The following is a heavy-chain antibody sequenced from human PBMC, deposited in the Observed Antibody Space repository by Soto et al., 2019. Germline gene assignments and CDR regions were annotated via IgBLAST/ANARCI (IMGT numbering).Heavy chain of an antibody. V-gene: IGHV3-73*01. J-gene: IGHJ6*02. D-gene: IGHD2-2*01. CDR3: CTKVGSSTSHPSYLYGMAV. Sequence: PGVSLRLSCAASGFTFSDSAKHWVRQASGQGMKRVGRLRSKATSYATEYAESMKGRLTISRDDSNNTAYLHLNSLTSGEAAVYFCCTKVGSSTSHPSYLYGMAVWGHVNTVNVAS. CDR1: GFTFSDSA. CDR2: LRSKATSYAT.